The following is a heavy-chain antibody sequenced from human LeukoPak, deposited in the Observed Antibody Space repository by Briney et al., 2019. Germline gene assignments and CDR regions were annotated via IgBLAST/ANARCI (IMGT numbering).Heavy chain of an antibody. Sequence: PGGSLRLSCAASGFTFSSYAMSWVRQAPGKGVEGGSAISGSGGSTYYADSVKGRFTISRDNSKNTLYLQMNSLRAEDTAVYYCATGYCSGGSCYSDWGQGTLVTVSS. CDR2: ISGSGGST. V-gene: IGHV3-23*01. CDR1: GFTFSSYA. D-gene: IGHD2-15*01. J-gene: IGHJ4*02. CDR3: ATGYCSGGSCYSD.